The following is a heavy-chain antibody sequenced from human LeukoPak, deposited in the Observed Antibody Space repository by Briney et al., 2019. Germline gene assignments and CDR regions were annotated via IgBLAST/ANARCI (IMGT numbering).Heavy chain of an antibody. J-gene: IGHJ4*02. Sequence: GGSLRLAWAVSGFTFSTYWMSWVRQAAGKGLEWVGHIKQDGSEKHYVDSVKSRFTISRDNDKNSLYLQMNSLGAEDTAVYYCARGRRDLLLWFGEYNVFDYWAQGTLVSVSS. D-gene: IGHD3-10*01. CDR2: IKQDGSEK. CDR1: GFTFSTYW. CDR3: ARGRRDLLLWFGEYNVFDY. V-gene: IGHV3-7*01.